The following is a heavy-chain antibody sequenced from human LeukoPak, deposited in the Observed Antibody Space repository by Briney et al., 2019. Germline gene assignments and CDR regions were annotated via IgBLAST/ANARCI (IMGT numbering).Heavy chain of an antibody. CDR2: ISSSSSNI. V-gene: IGHV3-21*06. J-gene: IGHJ6*03. Sequence: PGGSLRLSCAASGFTFSNYAMSWVRQAPGKGLEWVSYISSSSSNIYDADSMKGRFTLSRDNTKNSLYLQMNSLRDEDTAVYYCARGGYSSSSYFYYYMDVWGKGTTVTVSS. D-gene: IGHD6-6*01. CDR3: ARGGYSSSSYFYYYMDV. CDR1: GFTFSNYA.